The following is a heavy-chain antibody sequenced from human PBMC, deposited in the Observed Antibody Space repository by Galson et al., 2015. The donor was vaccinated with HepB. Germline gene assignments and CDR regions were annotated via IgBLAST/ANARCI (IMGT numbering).Heavy chain of an antibody. CDR1: GFSLTTSGVG. CDR2: IYWDDDE. J-gene: IGHJ4*02. V-gene: IGHV2-5*02. CDR3: AHILTDRAFDY. D-gene: IGHD1-14*01. Sequence: PALVKPTQTLTLTCTFSGFSLTTSGVGVGWIRQPPRKALEWLALIYWDDDERYRPSLKSRLTVTKDTSKNQVVLTMTNMDPVDTATYYCAHILTDRAFDYWGQGALVTVSS.